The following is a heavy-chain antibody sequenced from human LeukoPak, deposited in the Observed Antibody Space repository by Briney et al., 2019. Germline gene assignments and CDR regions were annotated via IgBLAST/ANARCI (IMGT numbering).Heavy chain of an antibody. CDR3: ARPQATAVVSRGAFDI. Sequence: GESLKISCKGSGYSFTSYWIGLVRQMPGKGLEGMGIIYPGDSDTRYSPSFQGQVTISADKSISTAYLQWSSLKASDTAMYYCARPQATAVVSRGAFDIWGQGTMVTVSS. D-gene: IGHD5/OR15-5a*01. CDR2: IYPGDSDT. V-gene: IGHV5-51*01. CDR1: GYSFTSYW. J-gene: IGHJ3*02.